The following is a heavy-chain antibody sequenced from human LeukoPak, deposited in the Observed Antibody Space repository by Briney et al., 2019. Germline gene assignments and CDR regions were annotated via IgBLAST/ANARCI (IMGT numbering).Heavy chain of an antibody. V-gene: IGHV1-46*01. CDR3: AREDCSSTSCYGDFDY. Sequence: ASVKVSCKASGYTFTSYYMHWVRQAPGQGLEWMGIINPSGGSTSYAQKFQGRVTMTRDTSTSTVYMELSSLRSEDTAVYYCAREDCSSTSCYGDFDYWGQGTLVTVSS. D-gene: IGHD2-2*01. CDR2: INPSGGST. J-gene: IGHJ4*02. CDR1: GYTFTSYY.